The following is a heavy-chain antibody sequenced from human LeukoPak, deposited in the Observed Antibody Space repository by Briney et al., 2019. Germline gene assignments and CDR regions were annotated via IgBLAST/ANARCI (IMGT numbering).Heavy chain of an antibody. J-gene: IGHJ4*02. CDR1: GFTFSSYG. V-gene: IGHV3-30*02. CDR3: AKDRGYATLFDY. Sequence: RTWGSLRLSCAASGFTFSSYGMHWVRQAPGKGLEWVAFIRYDGSNKYYADSVKGRFTISRDNSKNTLYLQMNSLRAEDTAVYYCAKDRGYATLFDYWGQGTLVTVSS. CDR2: IRYDGSNK. D-gene: IGHD2-8*01.